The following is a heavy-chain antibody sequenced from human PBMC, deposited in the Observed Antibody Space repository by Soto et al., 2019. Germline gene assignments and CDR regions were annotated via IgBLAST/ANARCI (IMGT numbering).Heavy chain of an antibody. V-gene: IGHV3-30-3*01. D-gene: IGHD3-22*01. CDR3: ARDGNTPITMIPDLDWYFDL. J-gene: IGHJ2*01. CDR1: GFTFSSYA. Sequence: QVQLVESGGGVVQPGRSLRLSCAASGFTFSSYAMHWVRQAPGKGLEWVAVISYDGSNKYYADSVKGRFTISRDNSKNTLYLQMNSLRAEDTAVYYCARDGNTPITMIPDLDWYFDLWGRGTLVTVSS. CDR2: ISYDGSNK.